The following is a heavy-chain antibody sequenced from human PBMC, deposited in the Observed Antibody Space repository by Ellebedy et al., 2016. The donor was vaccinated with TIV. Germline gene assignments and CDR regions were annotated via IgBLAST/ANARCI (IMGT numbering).Heavy chain of an antibody. CDR1: GYTFSASG. J-gene: IGHJ6*02. V-gene: IGHV1-18*01. D-gene: IGHD3-16*01. CDR2: IGAHNGNT. CDR3: ARDEGGYHYYGLDV. Sequence: AASVKVSCKTSGYTFSASGITWVRQAPGQGLEWMGWIGAHNGNTNYAQNLQGRVTMTTDTSTSTAYMELRSLRSDDTAVYYCARDEGGYHYYGLDVWGQGTTVTVSS.